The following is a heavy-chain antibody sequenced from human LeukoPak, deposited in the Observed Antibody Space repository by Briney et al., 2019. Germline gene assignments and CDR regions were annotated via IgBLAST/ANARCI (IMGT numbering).Heavy chain of an antibody. J-gene: IGHJ4*02. Sequence: GGSLRLSCAASGFTFSSYWMIWVRQPPGKGLEWVANIKQDGSEKYYVDSVKGRFTISRDNAKNSLYLQMNILRAEETAVYYCAKDLIYWGQGTLVTVSS. V-gene: IGHV3-7*01. CDR2: IKQDGSEK. CDR1: GFTFSSYW. CDR3: AKDLIY.